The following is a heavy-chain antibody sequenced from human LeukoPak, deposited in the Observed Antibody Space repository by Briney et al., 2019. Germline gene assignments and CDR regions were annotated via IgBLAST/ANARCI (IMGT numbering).Heavy chain of an antibody. J-gene: IGHJ5*02. D-gene: IGHD6-19*01. Sequence: SETLSLTCTVSGYSISSGYYWGWIRQPPGKGLEWIGSIYHSGSTYYNPSLKSRVTISVDTSKNQFSLKLSSVTAADTAVYYCAREELGSGWNWFDPWGQGTLVTVSS. CDR2: IYHSGST. CDR1: GYSISSGYY. CDR3: AREELGSGWNWFDP. V-gene: IGHV4-38-2*02.